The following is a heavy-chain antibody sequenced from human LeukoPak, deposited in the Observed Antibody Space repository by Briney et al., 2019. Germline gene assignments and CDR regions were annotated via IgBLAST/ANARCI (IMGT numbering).Heavy chain of an antibody. J-gene: IGHJ4*02. D-gene: IGHD6-19*01. CDR1: GDSITSHY. Sequence: SETLSLTCNVSGDSITSHYWNWIRQPPGKGLEWIGYIYYTGIIKYNPSLTSRVSMSVDTSKNQFFLKMKSVTAADTAVYYCARGVAVAGMADYWGQGTLVTVSS. CDR3: ARGVAVAGMADY. CDR2: IYYTGII. V-gene: IGHV4-59*11.